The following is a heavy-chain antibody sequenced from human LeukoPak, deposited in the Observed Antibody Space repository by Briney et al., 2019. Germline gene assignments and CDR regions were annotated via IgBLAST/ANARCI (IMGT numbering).Heavy chain of an antibody. CDR1: GGSTSSPY. Sequence: NPPETLSLTCALPGGSTSSPYWSSMSEPPRKGGGRMGYIYYSGSTNYNPSLKSRVTISVDTSKNQFSQKLSSVTAADTAVYYWARVGYYDSTDAFDIWGQGTMVTVSS. CDR2: IYYSGST. J-gene: IGHJ3*02. V-gene: IGHV4-59*11. CDR3: ARVGYYDSTDAFDI. D-gene: IGHD3-22*01.